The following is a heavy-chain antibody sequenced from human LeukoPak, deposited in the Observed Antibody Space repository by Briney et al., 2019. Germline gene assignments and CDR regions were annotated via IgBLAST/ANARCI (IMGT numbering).Heavy chain of an antibody. Sequence: GGSLRLSCAASGFTFSSYAMHWVRQAPGKGLEWVAVTSYHGSNKYYADSVKGRFTISRDNSKNTLYLQMNSLRAEDTAVYYCATSSSGTRDAFDIWGQGTMVTVSS. CDR2: TSYHGSNK. V-gene: IGHV3-30*01. CDR3: ATSSSGTRDAFDI. D-gene: IGHD1-1*01. CDR1: GFTFSSYA. J-gene: IGHJ3*02.